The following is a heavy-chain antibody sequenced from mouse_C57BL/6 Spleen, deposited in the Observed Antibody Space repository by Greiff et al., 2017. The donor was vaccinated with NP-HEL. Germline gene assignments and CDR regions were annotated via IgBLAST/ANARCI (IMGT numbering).Heavy chain of an antibody. J-gene: IGHJ4*01. CDR3: ARTYYDYDEGYYYAMDY. V-gene: IGHV1-82*01. Sequence: VQLQESGPELVKPGASVKISCKASGYAFSSSWMNWVKQRPGKGLEWIGRIYPGDGDTNYNGKFKGKATLTADKSSSTAYMQLSSLTSEDSAVYFCARTYYDYDEGYYYAMDYWGQGTSVTVSS. CDR2: IYPGDGDT. CDR1: GYAFSSSW. D-gene: IGHD2-4*01.